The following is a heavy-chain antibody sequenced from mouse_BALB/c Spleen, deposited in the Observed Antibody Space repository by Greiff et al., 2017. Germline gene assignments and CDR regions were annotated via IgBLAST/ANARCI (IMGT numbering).Heavy chain of an antibody. V-gene: IGHV5-9*03. CDR2: ISSGGGNT. CDR1: GFTFSSYT. Sequence: EVQRVESGGGLVKPGGSLKLSCAASGFTFSSYTMSWVRQTPEQRLEWVATISSGGGNTYYPDSVKGRFTISRDNAKNNLYLQMSSLRSEDTALYYCARSTVMDYWGQGTSVTVSS. D-gene: IGHD1-1*01. J-gene: IGHJ4*01. CDR3: ARSTVMDY.